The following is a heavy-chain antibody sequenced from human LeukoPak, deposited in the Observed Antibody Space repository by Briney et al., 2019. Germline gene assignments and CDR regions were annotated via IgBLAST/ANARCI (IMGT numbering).Heavy chain of an antibody. CDR3: AGLPDYGDYGDAFDI. V-gene: IGHV4-59*08. CDR2: IYYSGST. D-gene: IGHD4-17*01. Sequence: PSETLSLTCTVSGGSISSYYWSWIRQPPGKGLEWIGYIYYSGSTNYNPSLKSRVTISVDTSKNQFSLKLSSVTAADTAVYYCAGLPDYGDYGDAFDIWGQGTMVTVSS. J-gene: IGHJ3*02. CDR1: GGSISSYY.